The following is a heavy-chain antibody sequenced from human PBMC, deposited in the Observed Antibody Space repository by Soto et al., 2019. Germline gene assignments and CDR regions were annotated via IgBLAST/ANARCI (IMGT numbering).Heavy chain of an antibody. D-gene: IGHD4-4*01. J-gene: IGHJ4*02. CDR1: GFIFNAYA. CDR3: FIVASDYINSLDN. CDR2: IGGSGGNT. Sequence: EGSLRLSCAASGFIFNAYAMTWVRQAPGKGLEWVSAIGGSGGNTYYAASVKGRFTISRDNSRDTVDLQMNSLRAEDTAVYYCFIVASDYINSLDNWCQGILVTVS. V-gene: IGHV3-23*01.